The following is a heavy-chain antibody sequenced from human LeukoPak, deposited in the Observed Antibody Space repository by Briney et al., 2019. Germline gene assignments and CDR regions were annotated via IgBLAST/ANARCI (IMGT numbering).Heavy chain of an antibody. D-gene: IGHD2-8*02. V-gene: IGHV4-34*01. CDR3: AAYWGAYYYYMDV. CDR2: INHSGST. CDR1: GGSISRAGYY. J-gene: IGHJ6*03. Sequence: PSQTLSLTCTVYGGSISRAGYYWSWIRQPPGKGLEWIGEINHSGSTNYNPSLKSRVTISVDTSKNQFSLKLSSVTAADTAVYYCAAYWGAYYYYMDVWGKGTTVTISS.